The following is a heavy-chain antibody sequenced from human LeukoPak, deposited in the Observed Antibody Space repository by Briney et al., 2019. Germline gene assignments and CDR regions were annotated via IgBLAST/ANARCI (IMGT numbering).Heavy chain of an antibody. CDR1: GFTLSSYA. V-gene: IGHV3-23*01. D-gene: IGHD4-17*01. CDR3: ARDRFRYGDYHGFDY. J-gene: IGHJ4*02. CDR2: ISAGGRTT. Sequence: GGSLRLSCAASGFTLSSYAMSWVRQAPGKGLEWVSAISAGGRTTYYADSVKGRFTISRNNSKNTLYLQMNSLRAEDTAVYYCARDRFRYGDYHGFDYWGQGTLVTVSS.